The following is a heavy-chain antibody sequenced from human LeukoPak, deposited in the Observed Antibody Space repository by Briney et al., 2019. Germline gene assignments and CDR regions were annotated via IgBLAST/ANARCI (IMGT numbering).Heavy chain of an antibody. CDR1: GFTFNIYE. Sequence: GGSLRLSCAASGFTFNIYEMNWVRQAPGKGLEWVSYISNSGTTIYYADSVKGRFTISRDNAKNSLYLQMNSLRAEDTAVYYCARGGGSYPFFDYWGQGTLVTVPS. CDR3: ARGGGSYPFFDY. J-gene: IGHJ4*02. CDR2: ISNSGTTI. D-gene: IGHD1-26*01. V-gene: IGHV3-48*03.